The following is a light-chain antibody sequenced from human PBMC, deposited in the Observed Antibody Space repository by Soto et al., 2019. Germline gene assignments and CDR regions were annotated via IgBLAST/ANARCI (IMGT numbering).Light chain of an antibody. CDR2: EVS. CDR3: CSYAGSSTLV. Sequence: QSALTQPASVSGSPGQSITISCTGTSSDVGSYNLVSWYQQHPGKAPKLMIYEVSTRPSGVSNRFSGSKSGNTASLTISGLQAEDEADYYCCSYAGSSTLVFGGVTKLTVL. V-gene: IGLV2-23*02. J-gene: IGLJ3*02. CDR1: SSDVGSYNL.